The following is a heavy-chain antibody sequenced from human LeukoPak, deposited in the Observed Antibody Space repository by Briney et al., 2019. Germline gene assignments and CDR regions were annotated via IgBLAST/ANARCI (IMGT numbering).Heavy chain of an antibody. CDR3: ARGPRVPGRYFDL. CDR2: INHSGST. J-gene: IGHJ2*01. Sequence: SETLSLTCAVYGGSFSGYYWXXIRXPPXXXXXXSGEINHSGSTNYNPSLKSRVTISVDTSKNQFSLKLSSVTAADTAVYYCARGPRVPGRYFDLWGRGTLVTVSS. V-gene: IGHV4-34*01. CDR1: GGSFSGYY.